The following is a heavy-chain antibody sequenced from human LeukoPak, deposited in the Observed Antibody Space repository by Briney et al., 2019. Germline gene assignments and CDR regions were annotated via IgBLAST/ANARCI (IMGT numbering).Heavy chain of an antibody. J-gene: IGHJ5*02. V-gene: IGHV1-46*01. CDR2: INPSGGST. CDR1: GYTFTGYY. CDR3: ARSLGGCSGGSCYKFGP. Sequence: ASVKVSCKASGYTFTGYYMHWVRQAPGQGLEWMGIINPSGGSTSYAQKFQGRVTMTRGTSTSTVYMELSSLRSEDTAVYYCARSLGGCSGGSCYKFGPWGQGTLVTVSS. D-gene: IGHD2-15*01.